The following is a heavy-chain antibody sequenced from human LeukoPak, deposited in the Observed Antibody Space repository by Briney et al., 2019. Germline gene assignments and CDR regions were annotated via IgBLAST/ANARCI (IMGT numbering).Heavy chain of an antibody. D-gene: IGHD3-10*01. CDR3: ARFDDYGSGVDY. CDR1: VYTFTSYY. CDR2: INPSGGST. Sequence: ASVNVSCKASVYTFTSYYMHWVGQAARHEVEGMGVINPSGGSTSYAQKFQGRVTMTRDMSTSTVYMELSSRRSEDTAVYYCARFDDYGSGVDYWGQETLVTVSS. V-gene: IGHV1-46*01. J-gene: IGHJ4*02.